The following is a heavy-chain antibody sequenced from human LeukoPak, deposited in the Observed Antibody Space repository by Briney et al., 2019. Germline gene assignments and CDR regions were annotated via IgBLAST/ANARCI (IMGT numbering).Heavy chain of an antibody. CDR3: ARHVVAVGFDY. V-gene: IGHV3-21*01. CDR2: ITSSSRYI. J-gene: IGHJ4*02. D-gene: IGHD1-26*01. CDR1: GFTFDDYG. Sequence: GGSLRLSCAASGFTFDDYGMSWVRQAPGKGLEWVSSITSSSRYIYYADSVKGRFTISRDNAKNSLYLQMNSLRAEDTAVYYCARHVVAVGFDYWGQGTLVTVSS.